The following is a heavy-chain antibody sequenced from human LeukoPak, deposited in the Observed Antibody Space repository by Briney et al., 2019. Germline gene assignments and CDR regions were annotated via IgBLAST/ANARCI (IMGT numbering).Heavy chain of an antibody. J-gene: IGHJ4*02. Sequence: ASVKVSCKASGYTFTSYYIHWVRQAPGQGLQWMGLINPSGGGTSYAQKFQGRVTMTRDTSTSTVFMELSSLTPEDTAVYYCARTFSIASAGRNDYWGQGTLVTVPS. D-gene: IGHD6-13*01. V-gene: IGHV1-46*01. CDR3: ARTFSIASAGRNDY. CDR1: GYTFTSYY. CDR2: INPSGGGT.